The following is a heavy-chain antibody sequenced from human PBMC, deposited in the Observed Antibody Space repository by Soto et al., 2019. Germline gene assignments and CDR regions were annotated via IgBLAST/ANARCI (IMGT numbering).Heavy chain of an antibody. CDR1: GYTFTGYY. D-gene: IGHD3-22*01. J-gene: IGHJ5*02. Sequence: ASVKVSCKASGYTFTGYYMHWVRQAPGQGLEWIGWINPKSGGTNYAQKIKCSVTMTRDTSISTAYMEMSRLRSEERAVYSGERDGYYYDDSSGYSGYWFDPWGQGTLVTVSS. CDR3: ERDGYYYDDSSGYSGYWFDP. CDR2: INPKSGGT. V-gene: IGHV1-2*02.